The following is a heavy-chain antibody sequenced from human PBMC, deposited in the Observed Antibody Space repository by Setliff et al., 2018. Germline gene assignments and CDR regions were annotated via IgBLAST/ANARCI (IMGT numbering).Heavy chain of an antibody. CDR1: GGSISSGVYY. J-gene: IGHJ4*02. CDR2: IYYRGNT. CDR3: ARTGTYRYFDY. V-gene: IGHV4-39*01. D-gene: IGHD1-1*01. Sequence: SETLSLTCNVSGGSISSGVYYWAWIRQPPGKGLEWIGRIYYRGNTYYNASLKSRLTISVDTSKNQFSLKLRSVTAADAAVYYCARTGTYRYFDYWGQGTQVTVS.